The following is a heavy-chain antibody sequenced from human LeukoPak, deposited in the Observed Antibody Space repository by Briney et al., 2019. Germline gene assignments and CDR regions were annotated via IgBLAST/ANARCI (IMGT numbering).Heavy chain of an antibody. J-gene: IGHJ3*02. CDR3: ARDACSGGSCYSFRGAFDI. CDR2: ISYDGSNK. D-gene: IGHD2-15*01. V-gene: IGHV3-30*04. Sequence: GGSLRLSCAASGFTFSSYAMHWVRQAPGKGLEWVAVISYDGSNKYYADFVKGRFTISRDNSKNTLYLQMNSLRAEDTAVYYCARDACSGGSCYSFRGAFDIWGQGTMVTVSS. CDR1: GFTFSSYA.